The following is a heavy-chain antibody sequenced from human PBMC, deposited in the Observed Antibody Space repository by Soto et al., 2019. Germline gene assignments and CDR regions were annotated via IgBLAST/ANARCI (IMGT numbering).Heavy chain of an antibody. Sequence: KESGSSVKVSCRASGIMSSGYGFSWVRQAPGQGLEWVGRINPTLDSTQYAQNLQGRVSITVDKSTDTAYLEVTSLRLEDTAIYFCATMKRARLDSWGRGTVVTVSS. CDR1: GIMSSGYG. J-gene: IGHJ4*02. V-gene: IGHV1-69*04. CDR3: ATMKRARLDS. CDR2: INPTLDST. D-gene: IGHD6-25*01.